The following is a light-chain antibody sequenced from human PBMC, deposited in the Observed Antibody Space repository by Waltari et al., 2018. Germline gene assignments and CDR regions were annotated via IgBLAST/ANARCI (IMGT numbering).Light chain of an antibody. J-gene: IGKJ4*01. Sequence: EIVLTQSPGTLSLSPGERATLSCRASQSFTSISLTWYQQKLCQAPSLLIYGTSSSATGIPDRFSGSGSGTDFTLTISRLEPEDFAVYYCQQYDGEVVTFGGGTKVEI. V-gene: IGKV3-20*01. CDR1: QSFTSIS. CDR2: GTS. CDR3: QQYDGEVVT.